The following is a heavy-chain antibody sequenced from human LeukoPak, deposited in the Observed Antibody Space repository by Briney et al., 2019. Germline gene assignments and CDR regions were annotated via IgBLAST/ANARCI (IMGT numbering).Heavy chain of an antibody. CDR3: ARVKGSSSWYNAFDI. J-gene: IGHJ3*02. CDR2: IKQEGSEK. Sequence: GGSLRLSCAASGFTFSSYAMSWVRQAPGKGLEWVANIKQEGSEKDYVDSVKGRFTISRDNAKSSLYLQMSSLRAEDTAVYYCARVKGSSSWYNAFDIWGQGTMVTVSS. CDR1: GFTFSSYA. D-gene: IGHD6-13*01. V-gene: IGHV3-7*01.